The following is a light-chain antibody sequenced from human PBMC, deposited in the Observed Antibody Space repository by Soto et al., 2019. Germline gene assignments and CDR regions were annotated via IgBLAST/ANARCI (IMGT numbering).Light chain of an antibody. CDR2: AAS. CDR1: QSVSSY. V-gene: IGKV1-39*01. CDR3: KKSYTTHIT. J-gene: IGKJ5*01. Sequence: EIQMTQSPSSLSVSVGDRVTITCRASQSVSSYLNWYQQKPGQAPKLLIYAASSLHSGVPARFSGSGSGTAFTITIRSLQPVDIATYYCKKSYTTHITFGQGTRVEIK.